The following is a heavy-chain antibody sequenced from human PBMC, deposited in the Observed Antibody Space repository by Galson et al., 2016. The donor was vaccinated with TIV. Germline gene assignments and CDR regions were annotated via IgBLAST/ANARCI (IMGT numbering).Heavy chain of an antibody. CDR3: ARRADSDGYYHSFDY. CDR2: IYPGDSDT. V-gene: IGHV5-51*03. CDR1: GSSFTSYW. J-gene: IGHJ4*02. Sequence: QSGAEVKKPGESLKISCKGSGSSFTSYWIGWVRQMAGKGLEWMGIIYPGDSDTRYSPSFQGQVTISADKSISTAYLQWSSLKASDTAMYFCARRADSDGYYHSFDYWGQGTLVTVSS. D-gene: IGHD3-22*01.